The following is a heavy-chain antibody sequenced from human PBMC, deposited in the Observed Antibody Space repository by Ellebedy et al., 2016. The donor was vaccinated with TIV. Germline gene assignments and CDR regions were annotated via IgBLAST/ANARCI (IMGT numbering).Heavy chain of an antibody. CDR3: ARGWSTPDS. CDR1: GFTFSGYY. Sequence: GESLKISCAASGFTFSGYYMSWFRQAPGKGPEWVSSIRSTSSDKYYAESVKGRFTISRDNAQNSLFLQMNSLRAEDTAVYYCARGWSTPDSWGQGTLVIVSS. J-gene: IGHJ4*02. V-gene: IGHV3-11*06. D-gene: IGHD2-15*01. CDR2: IRSTSSDK.